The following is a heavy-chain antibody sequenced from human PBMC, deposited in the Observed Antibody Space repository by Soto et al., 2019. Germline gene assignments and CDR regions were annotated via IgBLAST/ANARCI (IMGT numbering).Heavy chain of an antibody. CDR1: GFTFSGFG. D-gene: IGHD3-16*01. J-gene: IGHJ3*02. Sequence: QVQLVESGGGVVQPGTSLRLSCEASGFTFSGFGMHWFRQAPGKGLEWVAVIWYDGSKKYYADCVKGRFTISRDNSNNALYLQMNSLRAEYTAVYYGARGLGGSYGGNSAHFDIWGQGTLVTVSS. V-gene: IGHV3-33*01. CDR3: ARGLGGSYGGNSAHFDI. CDR2: IWYDGSKK.